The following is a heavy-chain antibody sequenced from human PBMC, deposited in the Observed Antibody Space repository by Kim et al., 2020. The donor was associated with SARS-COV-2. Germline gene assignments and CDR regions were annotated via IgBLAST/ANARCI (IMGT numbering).Heavy chain of an antibody. CDR2: ISWNSGSI. D-gene: IGHD3-16*01. V-gene: IGHV3-9*01. CDR3: AKEGVGFGGPTTDAFDI. CDR1: GFTFDDYA. J-gene: IGHJ3*02. Sequence: GGSLRLSCAASGFTFDDYAMHWVRQAPGKGLEWVSGISWNSGSIGYADSVKGRFTISRENAKNSLYLQMNSLRAEDTALYYCAKEGVGFGGPTTDAFDIWGQGTMVTVSS.